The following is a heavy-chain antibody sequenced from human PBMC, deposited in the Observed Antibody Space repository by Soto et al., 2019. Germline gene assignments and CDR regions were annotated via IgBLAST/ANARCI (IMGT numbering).Heavy chain of an antibody. CDR1: GYTFTDYG. D-gene: IGHD3-22*01. CDR3: TDDSSGLFYY. CDR2: ISPYNGNT. Sequence: QVQLLQSGAEVKKPGASVKVSCKASGYTFTDYGINWVRQAPGQGLEWMGYISPYNGNTHSAEKFQARLTLTTDTSASTAYMELTSLRLDDTAVYYCTDDSSGLFYYWGQVTLVNVSS. J-gene: IGHJ4*02. V-gene: IGHV1-18*01.